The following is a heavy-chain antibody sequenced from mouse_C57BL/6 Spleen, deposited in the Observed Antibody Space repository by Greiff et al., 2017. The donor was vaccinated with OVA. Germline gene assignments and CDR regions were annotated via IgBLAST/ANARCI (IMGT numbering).Heavy chain of an antibody. Sequence: QVQLQQSGAELVRPGSSVKLSCKASGYPFTSYWMHWVKQRPIQGLEWIGNIDPSDSEPHYNQKFKDKATLTVDKSSSTAYMQLSSLTSEDSAVYYCARPHYYGSSRDYWGQGTTLTVSS. V-gene: IGHV1-52*01. CDR1: GYPFTSYW. J-gene: IGHJ2*01. CDR3: ARPHYYGSSRDY. D-gene: IGHD1-1*01. CDR2: IDPSDSEP.